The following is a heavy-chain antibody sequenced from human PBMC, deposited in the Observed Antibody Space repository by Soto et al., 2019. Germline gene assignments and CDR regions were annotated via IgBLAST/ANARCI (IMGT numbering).Heavy chain of an antibody. Sequence: GASVKVSCKASGYTFARYGISWVRQAPGQGLEWMAWTSGNNDDTNFAQKFQGRVSLTKDPSTGTAYMELRSLRYDDTAVYYCARDERGTCTSTSCYYFDYCGQGTLVTVSS. CDR1: GYTFARYG. J-gene: IGHJ4*02. CDR3: ARDERGTCTSTSCYYFDY. V-gene: IGHV1-18*04. CDR2: TSGNNDDT. D-gene: IGHD2-2*01.